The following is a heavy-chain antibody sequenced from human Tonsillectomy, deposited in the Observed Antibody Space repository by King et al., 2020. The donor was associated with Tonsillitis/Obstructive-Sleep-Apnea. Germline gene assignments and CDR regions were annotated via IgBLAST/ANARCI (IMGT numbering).Heavy chain of an antibody. J-gene: IGHJ3*01. CDR2: IYHSGST. V-gene: IGHV4-4*02. CDR3: ARDGGYRSSWS. D-gene: IGHD6-13*01. Sequence: QLQESGPGLVKPSGTLSLTCAVSGGSISSTNWWSWVRQPPGKGLEWIGEIYHSGSTNYNPSLKSRVTISVAKSKNQFSLKLRSVTAADTAVYYCARDGGYRSSWSWGQGTMVTVSS. CDR1: GGSISSTNW.